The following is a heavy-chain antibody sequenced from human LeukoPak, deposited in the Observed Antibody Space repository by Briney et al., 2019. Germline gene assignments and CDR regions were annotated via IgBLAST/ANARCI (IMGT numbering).Heavy chain of an antibody. J-gene: IGHJ4*02. Sequence: PGGSLRLSCEASAFTFSNYEMSWVRQAPGKGLEWVSYISNTGSTIYYADFVKGRFTISRDNAKNSVFLQMNSLRAEDTAIYYCARDRSSGLDYWGQGTLVTVSS. D-gene: IGHD6-19*01. CDR3: ARDRSSGLDY. CDR1: AFTFSNYE. V-gene: IGHV3-48*03. CDR2: ISNTGSTI.